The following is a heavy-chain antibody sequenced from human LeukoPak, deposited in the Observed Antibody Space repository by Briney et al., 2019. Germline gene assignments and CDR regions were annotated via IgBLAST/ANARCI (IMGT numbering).Heavy chain of an antibody. CDR3: ARDSISGGKELWWFDP. Sequence: ASVKVSCKASGYTFTSYYMHWVRQAPGQGLEWMGIINPSGGSTSYAQKFQGRVTMTRDTSTSTVYMELSSLRSEDTAVYYCARDSISGGKELWWFDPWGQGTLVTVSS. CDR1: GYTFTSYY. V-gene: IGHV1-46*01. J-gene: IGHJ5*02. CDR2: INPSGGST. D-gene: IGHD3-16*01.